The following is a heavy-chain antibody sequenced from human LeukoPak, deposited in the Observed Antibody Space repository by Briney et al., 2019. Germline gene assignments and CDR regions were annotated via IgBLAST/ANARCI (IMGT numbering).Heavy chain of an antibody. Sequence: SETLSLTCTVSGGSISSYYWSWIRQPAGKGLEWIGRIYTSGSTNYNPSLKSRVTISVDTSKNQFSLKLSSVTAADTAVYYCARGGVGYCSSTSCRFSAGWFDPWGQGTLVTVSS. J-gene: IGHJ5*02. D-gene: IGHD2-2*01. CDR3: ARGGVGYCSSTSCRFSAGWFDP. V-gene: IGHV4-4*07. CDR2: IYTSGST. CDR1: GGSISSYY.